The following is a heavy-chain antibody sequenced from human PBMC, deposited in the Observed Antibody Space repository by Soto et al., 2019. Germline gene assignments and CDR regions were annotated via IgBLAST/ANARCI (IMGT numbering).Heavy chain of an antibody. V-gene: IGHV1-2*04. CDR3: ARDIRSGFRRSSSWHTTRGHYYYGMDV. Sequence: GASVKVSCKASGYTFTGYYMHWVRQAPGQGLEWMGWINPNSGGTNYAQKFQGWVTMTRDTSISTAYMELSRLRSDDTAVYYCARDIRSGFRRSSSWHTTRGHYYYGMDVWGQGTTVTVSS. J-gene: IGHJ6*02. CDR2: INPNSGGT. CDR1: GYTFTGYY. D-gene: IGHD6-13*01.